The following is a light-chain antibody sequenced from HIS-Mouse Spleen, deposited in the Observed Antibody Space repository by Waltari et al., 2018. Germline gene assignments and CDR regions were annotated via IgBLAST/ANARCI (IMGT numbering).Light chain of an antibody. CDR1: QSVSRY. J-gene: IGKJ2*01. CDR2: DAS. CDR3: QQRSNWPPYT. Sequence: EIVLTQSPATLSLSPGERATLSCRASQSVSRYLAWYQQKPGQAPRLLIYDASNRATGIPARFSGSGSGTDFTLTISSLEPEDFAVYYCQQRSNWPPYTFGQGTKL. V-gene: IGKV3-11*01.